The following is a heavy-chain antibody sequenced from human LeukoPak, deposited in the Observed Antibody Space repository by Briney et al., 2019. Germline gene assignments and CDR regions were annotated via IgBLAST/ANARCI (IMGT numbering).Heavy chain of an antibody. CDR3: ARGGGRYYDFWSGYSQDLYYFDY. CDR1: GGSFSGYY. Sequence: SETLSLTCAVYGGSFSGYYWSWIRQPPRKGLEWIGEINHSGSTNYNPSLKSRVTISVDTSKNQFSLKLSSVTAADTAVYYCARGGGRYYDFWSGYSQDLYYFDYWGQGTLVTVSS. V-gene: IGHV4-34*01. J-gene: IGHJ4*02. CDR2: INHSGST. D-gene: IGHD3-3*01.